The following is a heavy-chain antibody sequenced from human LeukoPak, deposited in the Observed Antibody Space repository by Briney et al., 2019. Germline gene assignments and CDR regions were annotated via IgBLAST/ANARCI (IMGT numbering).Heavy chain of an antibody. D-gene: IGHD5-18*01. CDR3: AKTGPNTYGRIYYGMDV. CDR1: GFTVSSNY. J-gene: IGHJ6*02. CDR2: IYSGGST. Sequence: GGSLRLSCAASGFTVSSNYMSWVRQAPGRGLEWVSVIYSGGSTYYADSVKGRFTISRDNSKNTLYLQMNSLRAEDTAVYYCAKTGPNTYGRIYYGMDVWGQGTTVTVSS. V-gene: IGHV3-53*01.